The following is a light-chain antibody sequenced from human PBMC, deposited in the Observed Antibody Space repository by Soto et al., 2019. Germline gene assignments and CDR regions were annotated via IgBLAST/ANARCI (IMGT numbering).Light chain of an antibody. J-gene: IGKJ3*01. CDR1: QSIRAY. CDR2: AAS. CDR3: QQAYITPRT. Sequence: DIPMTQSPSSLSASVGDRVTITCRASQSIRAYLNWYQQKPGKAPELLIYAASTLQSGVPSRFSGSGSGTDFTLTISSLQPEDFATYYCQQAYITPRTFGPGTKVDIK. V-gene: IGKV1-39*01.